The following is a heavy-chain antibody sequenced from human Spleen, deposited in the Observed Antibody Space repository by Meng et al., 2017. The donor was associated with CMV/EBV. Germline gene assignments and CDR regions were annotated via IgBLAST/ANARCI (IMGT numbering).Heavy chain of an antibody. V-gene: IGHV3-48*03. CDR2: ISSSGTTI. Sequence: GGSLRLSCAASGFTFSSYDMTWVRQAPGKGLEWISYISSSGTTIHNADSVKGRFTISRDNSKNSLYLQMNSLRAEDVGVYYCARDRPGDFYSYYGMDVWGQGTTVTVSS. J-gene: IGHJ6*02. CDR1: GFTFSSYD. D-gene: IGHD3-10*01. CDR3: ARDRPGDFYSYYGMDV.